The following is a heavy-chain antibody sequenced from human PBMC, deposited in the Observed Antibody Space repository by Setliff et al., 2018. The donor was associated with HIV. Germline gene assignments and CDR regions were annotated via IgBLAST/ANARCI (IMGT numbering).Heavy chain of an antibody. CDR2: INHSGTS. V-gene: IGHV4-38-2*01. J-gene: IGHJ4*02. Sequence: SETLSLTCDVSSHSINSGYYWGWIRQPPGKGLEWIGSINHSGTSYYNPSLKSRVTISIDTSKNQFFLKLSSVTAADTAVYYCARAGMGALRSLFDYWGQGTLVTVSS. D-gene: IGHD1-26*01. CDR1: SHSINSGYY. CDR3: ARAGMGALRSLFDY.